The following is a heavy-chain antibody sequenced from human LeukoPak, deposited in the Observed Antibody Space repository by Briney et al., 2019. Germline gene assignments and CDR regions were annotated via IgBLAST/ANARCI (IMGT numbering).Heavy chain of an antibody. Sequence: PGGTLRLSCAASGFTFSNYGMHWVRQAPGMGLEWVTFTRYDGSNKFIADSVRGRFTISRDNSRNTLYLQMNSLTTEDTAVYYCVKHDFYGAGSLGSHWGQGTLVTVSS. CDR2: TRYDGSNK. J-gene: IGHJ4*02. CDR3: VKHDFYGAGSLGSH. D-gene: IGHD3-10*01. V-gene: IGHV3-30*02. CDR1: GFTFSNYG.